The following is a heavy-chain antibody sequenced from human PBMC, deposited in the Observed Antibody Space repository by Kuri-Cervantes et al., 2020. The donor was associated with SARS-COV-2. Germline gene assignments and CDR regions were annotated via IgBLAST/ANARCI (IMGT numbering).Heavy chain of an antibody. CDR2: IKQDGSEK. CDR1: GFTFSSYW. Sequence: GESLKISCAASGFTFSSYWMSWVRQAPGKGLEWVANIKQDGSEKYYVDSVKGRFTISRDNAKNSLYLQMNSLRAEDTAVYYCARAEVLYDYVWGSIPSQPAPGWFDPWGQGTLVTVSS. V-gene: IGHV3-7*03. D-gene: IGHD3-16*01. CDR3: ARAEVLYDYVWGSIPSQPAPGWFDP. J-gene: IGHJ5*02.